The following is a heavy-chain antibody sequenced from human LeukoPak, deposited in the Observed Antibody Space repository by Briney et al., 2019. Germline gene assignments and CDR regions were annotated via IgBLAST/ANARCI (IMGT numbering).Heavy chain of an antibody. D-gene: IGHD2-2*01. CDR2: IYYSGST. V-gene: IGHV4-59*01. Sequence: SETLSLTCTVSGGSITSYYWSWIRRPPGKGLEWIGYIYYSGSTNHNPSLKSRVTISVDTSKNQVSLKLSSVTAADTAVYFCARLNYANWFDPWGQGTLVTVSS. CDR3: ARLNYANWFDP. CDR1: GGSITSYY. J-gene: IGHJ5*02.